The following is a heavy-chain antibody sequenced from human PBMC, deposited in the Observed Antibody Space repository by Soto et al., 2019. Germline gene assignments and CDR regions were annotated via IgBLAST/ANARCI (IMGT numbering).Heavy chain of an antibody. CDR2: INHSGST. CDR3: ARGETYLMVRGYYYYGMDV. CDR1: GGCVSGYY. Sequence: SECMALTCAVYGGCVSGYYWTGFRQPPGKGLEWIGEINHSGSTNYNPSLKSRVTISVDTSKNQFSLKLSSVTAADTAVYYCARGETYLMVRGYYYYGMDVWGQGTTVTVSS. D-gene: IGHD3-10*01. V-gene: IGHV4-34*01. J-gene: IGHJ6*02.